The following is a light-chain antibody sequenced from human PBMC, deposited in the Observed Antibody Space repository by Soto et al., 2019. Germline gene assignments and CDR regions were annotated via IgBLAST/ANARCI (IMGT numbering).Light chain of an antibody. Sequence: QSVLTQPPSASGTPGQRVTSCCSGSSSNIGSNTVNWYQQLPGTAPKLLIYSNNQRPSGVPDRFSGSKSGTSASLAISGLQSEDEADYYCAAWDDSLNGSYVFGTGTKVTVL. CDR3: AAWDDSLNGSYV. CDR2: SNN. J-gene: IGLJ1*01. V-gene: IGLV1-44*01. CDR1: SSNIGSNT.